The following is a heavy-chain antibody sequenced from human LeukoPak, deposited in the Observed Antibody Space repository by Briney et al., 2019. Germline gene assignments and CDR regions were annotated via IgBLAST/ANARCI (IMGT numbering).Heavy chain of an antibody. D-gene: IGHD1-26*01. CDR3: ARDSIVGATHAFDY. CDR2: ISSSSSYI. CDR1: GFTFSSYS. Sequence: GGSLRLSCAASGFTFSSYSMNWVRQAPGKGLEWVSSISSSSSYIYYADSVKGQFTISRDNAKNSLYLQMNSLRAEDTAVYYCARDSIVGATHAFDYWGQGTLVTVSS. V-gene: IGHV3-21*01. J-gene: IGHJ4*02.